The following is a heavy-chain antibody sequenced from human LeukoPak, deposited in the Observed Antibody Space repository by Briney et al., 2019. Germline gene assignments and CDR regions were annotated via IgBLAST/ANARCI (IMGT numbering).Heavy chain of an antibody. CDR1: GYTFTGYY. D-gene: IGHD3-3*01. Sequence: ASVKVSCKASGYTFTGYYMHWVRQAPGQGLEWMGRINPNSGGTNYAQKLQGRVTMTTDTSTSTAYMELRSLRSDDTAVYYCARDRGYYDFWSGYLFDFDYWGQGTLVTVSS. V-gene: IGHV1-2*06. J-gene: IGHJ4*02. CDR2: INPNSGGT. CDR3: ARDRGYYDFWSGYLFDFDY.